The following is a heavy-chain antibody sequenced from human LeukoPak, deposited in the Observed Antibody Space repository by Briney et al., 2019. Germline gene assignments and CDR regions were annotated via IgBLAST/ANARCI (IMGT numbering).Heavy chain of an antibody. Sequence: ASVKVSCKASGYTFTSYGISWVRQAPGQGLEWMGWISAYNGDTNYAQKLQGRVTMTTDTSTSTAYMELRSLRSDDTAVYYCARDPSSTDGTFFDYWGRGTLVTVSS. J-gene: IGHJ4*02. CDR1: GYTFTSYG. CDR2: ISAYNGDT. CDR3: ARDPSSTDGTFFDY. V-gene: IGHV1-18*01. D-gene: IGHD6-13*01.